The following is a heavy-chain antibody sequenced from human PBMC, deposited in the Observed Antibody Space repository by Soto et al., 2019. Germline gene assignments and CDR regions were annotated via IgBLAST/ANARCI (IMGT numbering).Heavy chain of an antibody. V-gene: IGHV3-23*01. Sequence: EVQLLESGGGLIHPGGSLRLSCAGSGFTFSDYGMSWVRQAPGKGLEWVSGITWGGSAYYAESVRGRFIISRDSSKNTLYVQTNSLRAEDTAIYYCAKEKTSSTYDGLDVWGQGTPVTVSS. CDR2: ITWGGSA. CDR1: GFTFSDYG. CDR3: AKEKTSSTYDGLDV. J-gene: IGHJ6*02.